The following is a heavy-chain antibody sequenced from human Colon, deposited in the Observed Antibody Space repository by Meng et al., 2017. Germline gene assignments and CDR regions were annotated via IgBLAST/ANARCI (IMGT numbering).Heavy chain of an antibody. CDR2: IYYSGST. Sequence: QLQLQESGPGLVKPSETLSLTCTVSGGSISSSSYYWGWIRQPPGKGLEWIGSIYYSGSTYYNPSLKSRVTISVDTSKNQFSLKLSSVTAADTAVYYCASQPTIAARLGSGSSALDYWGQGTLVTVSS. D-gene: IGHD6-6*01. CDR1: GGSISSSSYY. V-gene: IGHV4-39*01. J-gene: IGHJ4*02. CDR3: ASQPTIAARLGSGSSALDY.